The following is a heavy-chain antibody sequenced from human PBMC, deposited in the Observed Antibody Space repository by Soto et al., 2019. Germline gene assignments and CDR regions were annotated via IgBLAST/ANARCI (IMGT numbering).Heavy chain of an antibody. D-gene: IGHD5-18*01. V-gene: IGHV3-21*01. CDR1: GFTFSSYS. CDR3: ARGQPVYSYGYGLGY. CDR2: ISSSSSYI. Sequence: EVQLVESGGGLVKPGGSLRLSRAASGFTFSSYSMNWVRQAPGKGLEWVSSISSSSSYIYYADSVKGRFTISRDNAKHSLDLQMNSLRPEDTAVYDWARGQPVYSYGYGLGYWGQGTLVTVSP. J-gene: IGHJ4*02.